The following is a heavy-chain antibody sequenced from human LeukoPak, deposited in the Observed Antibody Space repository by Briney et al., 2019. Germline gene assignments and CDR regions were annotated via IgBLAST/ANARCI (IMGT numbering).Heavy chain of an antibody. Sequence: SETLSLTCAVYGGSFSGYYWNWIRQPPGKGLEWIGEINHSGSTNYNPSLKSRVTISVDTSKNQFSLKLSSVTAADTAVYYCARGSPGWLFSWVNYFDYWGQGTLITVSS. D-gene: IGHD3-22*01. J-gene: IGHJ4*02. V-gene: IGHV4-34*01. CDR3: ARGSPGWLFSWVNYFDY. CDR1: GGSFSGYY. CDR2: INHSGST.